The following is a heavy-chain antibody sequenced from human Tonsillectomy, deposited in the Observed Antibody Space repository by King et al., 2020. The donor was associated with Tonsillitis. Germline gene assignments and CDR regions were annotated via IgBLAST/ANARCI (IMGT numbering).Heavy chain of an antibody. Sequence: QLVQSGAEVKKPGSSVKVSCKASGGTFSSYAITWVRQAPGQGLEWMGGHIPIFGTTKYAQKFQGRVTITADESTSTAYMELSSLRSEDTAVYYCAGDAGYSSSFDYYFYAMDVWGQGTTVSVSS. CDR2: HIPIFGTT. CDR1: GGTFSSYA. D-gene: IGHD6-6*01. V-gene: IGHV1-69*01. J-gene: IGHJ6*02. CDR3: AGDAGYSSSFDYYFYAMDV.